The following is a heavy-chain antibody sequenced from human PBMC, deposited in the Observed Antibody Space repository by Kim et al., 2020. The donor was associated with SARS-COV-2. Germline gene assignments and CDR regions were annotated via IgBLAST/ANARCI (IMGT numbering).Heavy chain of an antibody. CDR1: GFTFSSYE. CDR2: ISSSGSTI. D-gene: IGHD4-17*01. J-gene: IGHJ2*01. Sequence: GGSLRLSCAASGFTFSSYEMNWVRQAPGKGLEWVSYISSSGSTIYYADSVKGRFTISRDNAKNSLYLQMNSLRAEDTAVYYCARSDYGDNYWYFDLWGRGTLVTVSS. CDR3: ARSDYGDNYWYFDL. V-gene: IGHV3-48*03.